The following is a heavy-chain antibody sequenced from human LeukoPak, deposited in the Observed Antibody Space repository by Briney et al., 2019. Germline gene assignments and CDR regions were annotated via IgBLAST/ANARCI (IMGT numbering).Heavy chain of an antibody. D-gene: IGHD5-24*01. Sequence: GESLKISCKGAGYSFINHWIGWVRQMPGKGLEWMGIIYPADSDARYSPSFRGHVTISADKSISTAYLQWSSLKASDTALYFCATRRDAYPIDYWGQGTLITVSS. V-gene: IGHV5-51*01. CDR3: ATRRDAYPIDY. CDR1: GYSFINHW. J-gene: IGHJ4*02. CDR2: IYPADSDA.